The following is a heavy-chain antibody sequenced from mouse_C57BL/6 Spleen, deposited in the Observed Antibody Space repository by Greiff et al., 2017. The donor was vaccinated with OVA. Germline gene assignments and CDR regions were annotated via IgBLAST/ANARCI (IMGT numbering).Heavy chain of an antibody. CDR2: ISDGGSYT. J-gene: IGHJ4*01. Sequence: EVKVVESGGGLVKPGGSLKLSCAASGFTFSSYAMSWVRQTPEKRLEWVATISDGGSYTYYPDNVKGRFTISRDNAKNNLYLQMSHLKSEDTAMYYCARAGYYYAMDYWGQGTSVTVSS. V-gene: IGHV5-4*03. CDR1: GFTFSSYA. CDR3: ARAGYYYAMDY.